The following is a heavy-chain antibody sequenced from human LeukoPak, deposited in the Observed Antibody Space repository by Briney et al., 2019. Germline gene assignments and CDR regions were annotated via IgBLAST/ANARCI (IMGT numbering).Heavy chain of an antibody. CDR2: IYTSGST. CDR3: ARHGEPNYYDSSGYYYFDY. V-gene: IGHV4-4*09. D-gene: IGHD3-22*01. Sequence: SETLSLTCTVSGGSISSYYWSWIRQPPGKGLEWIGYIYTSGSTNYNPSLKSRVTISVDTSKNQFSLKLSSVTAADTAMYYCARHGEPNYYDSSGYYYFDYWGQGTLVTVSS. CDR1: GGSISSYY. J-gene: IGHJ4*02.